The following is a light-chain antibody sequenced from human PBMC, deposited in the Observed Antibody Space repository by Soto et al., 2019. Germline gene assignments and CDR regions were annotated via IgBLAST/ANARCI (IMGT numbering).Light chain of an antibody. CDR1: QSISNY. CDR3: KQSDCSLT. V-gene: IGKV1-39*01. Sequence: DIQMTQSPSSLSASVGDRVTITCRASQSISNYINWYQQKPGKAPKLLIYAASSFQSGVPSRFSGIRSGTDFTLTISSLQPEEFATYYFKQSDCSLTFGQGTRLEIK. J-gene: IGKJ5*01. CDR2: AAS.